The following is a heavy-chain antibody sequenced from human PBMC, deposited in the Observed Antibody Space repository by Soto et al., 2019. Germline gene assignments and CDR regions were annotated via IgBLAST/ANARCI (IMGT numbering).Heavy chain of an antibody. J-gene: IGHJ5*02. CDR2: IYHSGST. V-gene: IGHV4-61*08. Sequence: PSETLSLTCTVSGGSISSGDYYWSWIRQPPGKGLEWIGYIYHSGSTNYNPSLKSRVTISVDTSKNQFSLKLSSVTAADTAVYYCARGYNWNRSLSFFDPWGQGTLVTVSS. D-gene: IGHD1-20*01. CDR1: GGSISSGDYY. CDR3: ARGYNWNRSLSFFDP.